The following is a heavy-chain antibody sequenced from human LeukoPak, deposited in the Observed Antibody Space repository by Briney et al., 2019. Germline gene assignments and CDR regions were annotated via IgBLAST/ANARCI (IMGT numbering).Heavy chain of an antibody. CDR2: IIPIFGTA. D-gene: IGHD3-16*01. V-gene: IGHV1-69*05. Sequence: SVKVSCKASGGTFSSYAISRGRQAPGQGLEWMGRIIPIFGTANYAQKFQGRVTITTDESTSTAYMELSSLRSEDTTVYYCASTYVAQNWFDPWGQGTLVTVSS. CDR3: ASTYVAQNWFDP. J-gene: IGHJ5*02. CDR1: GGTFSSYA.